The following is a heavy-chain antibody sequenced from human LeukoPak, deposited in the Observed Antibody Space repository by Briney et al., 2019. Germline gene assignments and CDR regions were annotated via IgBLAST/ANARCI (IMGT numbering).Heavy chain of an antibody. D-gene: IGHD6-19*01. J-gene: IGHJ4*02. Sequence: GGSLRLSCATSGFTVSSNYVSWVRQAPGKGLEWVSVIYDSGTTYYADSVKGRFLIFRDTSKNTVDLQMNSLGVEDTAVYYCAGRRSSGWYAYWGQGTLVTVSS. V-gene: IGHV3-53*01. CDR3: AGRRSSGWYAY. CDR2: IYDSGTT. CDR1: GFTVSSNY.